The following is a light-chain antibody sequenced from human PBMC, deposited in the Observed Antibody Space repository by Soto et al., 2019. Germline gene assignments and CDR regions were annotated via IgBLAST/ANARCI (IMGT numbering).Light chain of an antibody. Sequence: QSALTQPASVSGSPGQSIAISCTGVRTDVDGYDYVSWYQQHPGQAPQLIIYGVYNRPSGVSHRFSGSKSGDTASLTISGLQAEDEADYYCTSYTSSTPFYVFGTGTEVTVL. CDR2: GVY. V-gene: IGLV2-14*03. J-gene: IGLJ1*01. CDR3: TSYTSSTPFYV. CDR1: RTDVDGYDY.